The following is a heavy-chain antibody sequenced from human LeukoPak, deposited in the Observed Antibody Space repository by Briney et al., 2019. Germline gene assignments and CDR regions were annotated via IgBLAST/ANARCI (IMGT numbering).Heavy chain of an antibody. CDR1: GYNLNRYT. CDR2: VSTSNGDT. J-gene: IGHJ4*02. V-gene: IGHV1-18*01. Sequence: ASVKVSCKTSGYNLNRYTITWVRQAPGQGLEWMGWVSTSNGDTSYADKFQGRVTMTTETVTKTAYMELRRLRSGDTAMYFCARVSDTSLVTPGFDSWGQGTLVTVSS. D-gene: IGHD5-18*01. CDR3: ARVSDTSLVTPGFDS.